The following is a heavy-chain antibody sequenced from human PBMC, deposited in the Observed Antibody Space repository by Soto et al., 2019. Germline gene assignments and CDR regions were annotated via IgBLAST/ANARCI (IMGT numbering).Heavy chain of an antibody. J-gene: IGHJ4*02. V-gene: IGHV3-74*03. CDR1: GLTFRSYW. Sequence: EVQLVESGGGLVQPGESLRLSCAASGLTFRSYWMHWVRQAPGKGLVWVSRINTDGSVAMYVDSVKGRFTISRDNAKNTLYLHMNSPRAEDMAVYYCVRDMQLWRLDSLGQGTLVTVSS. D-gene: IGHD2-21*01. CDR3: VRDMQLWRLDS. CDR2: INTDGSVA.